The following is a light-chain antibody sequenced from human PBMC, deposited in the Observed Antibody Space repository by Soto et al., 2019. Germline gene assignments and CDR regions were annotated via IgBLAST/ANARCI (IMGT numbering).Light chain of an antibody. V-gene: IGLV2-14*01. CDR3: SSYTRRSTWV. CDR2: EIT. CDR1: SSDLLGYNY. J-gene: IGLJ3*02. Sequence: QSVLTQPASVSGSPGQTITISCTATSSDLLGYNYVSWYQQHPGKAPKLMIYEITNRPSGVSNRFSGSQSGSTASLTISGLQAEDEADYYCSSYTRRSTWVFGGGTKLTVL.